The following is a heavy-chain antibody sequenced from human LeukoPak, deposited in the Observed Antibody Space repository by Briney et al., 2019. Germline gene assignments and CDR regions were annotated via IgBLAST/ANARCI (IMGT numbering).Heavy chain of an antibody. Sequence: SETLSLTCAVYGGPFSGYYWSWIRQPPGKGLEWIGEINHSGSTYYNPSLKSRVTISVDTSKNQFSLKLSSVTAADTAVYYCARGRRWLQYWGQGTLVTVSS. V-gene: IGHV4-34*01. D-gene: IGHD5-24*01. J-gene: IGHJ4*02. CDR3: ARGRRWLQY. CDR1: GGPFSGYY. CDR2: INHSGST.